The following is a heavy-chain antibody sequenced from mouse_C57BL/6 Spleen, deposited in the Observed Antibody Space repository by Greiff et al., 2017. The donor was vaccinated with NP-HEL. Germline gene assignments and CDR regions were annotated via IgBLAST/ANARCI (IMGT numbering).Heavy chain of an antibody. D-gene: IGHD1-1*01. CDR2: IHPNSGST. CDR3: ARSPVYYYGSSCEGYAMDY. Sequence: QVQLQQPGAELVKPGASVKLSCKASGYTFTSYWMHWVKQRPGQGLEWIGMIHPNSGSTNYNEKFKSKATLTVDKSSSTAYMQLSSLTSEDSAVYYCARSPVYYYGSSCEGYAMDYWGQGTSVTVSS. J-gene: IGHJ4*01. CDR1: GYTFTSYW. V-gene: IGHV1-64*01.